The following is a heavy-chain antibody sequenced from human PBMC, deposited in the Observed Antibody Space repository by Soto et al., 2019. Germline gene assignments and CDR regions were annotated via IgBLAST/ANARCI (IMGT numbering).Heavy chain of an antibody. CDR1: GYTFTSYD. J-gene: IGHJ5*02. CDR2: MNPNSGNT. CDR3: ARGFSAYYGSGSPPP. D-gene: IGHD3-10*01. Sequence: ASVKVSCKASGYTFTSYDINWVRQATGQGLEWMGWMNPNSGNTGYAQKFQGRVTMTRNTSISAAYMELSSLRSEDTAVYYCARGFSAYYGSGSPPPWGQGTLVTVSS. V-gene: IGHV1-8*01.